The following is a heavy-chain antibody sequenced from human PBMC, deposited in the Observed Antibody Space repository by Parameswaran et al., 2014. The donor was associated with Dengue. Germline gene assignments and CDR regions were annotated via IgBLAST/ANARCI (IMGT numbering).Heavy chain of an antibody. CDR3: TTVLSIEWELLGYYYYGMDV. CDR2: IKSKTDGGTT. J-gene: IGHJ6*02. Sequence: PGKGLEWVGRIKSKTDGGTTDYAAPVKGRFTISRDDSKNTLYLQMNSLKTEDTAVYYCTTVLSIEWELLGYYYYGMDVWGQGTTVTVSS. D-gene: IGHD1-26*01. V-gene: IGHV3-15*01.